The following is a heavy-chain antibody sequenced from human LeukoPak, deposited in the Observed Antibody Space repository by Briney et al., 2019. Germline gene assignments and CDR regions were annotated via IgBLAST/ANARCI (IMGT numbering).Heavy chain of an antibody. CDR3: ARELEGRGLITYQLLYAWFDP. D-gene: IGHD2-2*02. J-gene: IGHJ5*02. CDR2: INHSGST. CDR1: GGSFSGYY. Sequence: SETLSLTCAVYGGSFSGYYWSWIRQPPGKGLEWIGEINHSGSTNYNPSLKSRVTISVDTSKNQFPLKLSSVTAADTAVYYCARELEGRGLITYQLLYAWFDPWGQGTLVTVSS. V-gene: IGHV4-34*01.